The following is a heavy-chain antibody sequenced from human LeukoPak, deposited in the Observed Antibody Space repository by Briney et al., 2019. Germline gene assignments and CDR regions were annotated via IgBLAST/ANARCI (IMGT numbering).Heavy chain of an antibody. CDR2: IYYSGST. J-gene: IGHJ5*02. CDR1: GGSISSYY. D-gene: IGHD1-26*01. Sequence: PSETLSLTCTVSGGSISSYYWSWIRQPPGKGLEWIGYIYYSGSTNYNPSFKSRVTISVDTSKNQFSLKLSSVTAADTAVYYCARRYSGSYKGWFDPWGQGTLVTVSS. CDR3: ARRYSGSYKGWFDP. V-gene: IGHV4-59*12.